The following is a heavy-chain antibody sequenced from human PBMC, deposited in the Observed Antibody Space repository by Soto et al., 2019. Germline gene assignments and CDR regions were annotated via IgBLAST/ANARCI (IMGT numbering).Heavy chain of an antibody. V-gene: IGHV3-9*01. CDR1: GFTFDDYA. J-gene: IGHJ3*02. Sequence: EVQLVESGGGLVQPGRSLRLSCAASGFTFDDYAMHWVRQAPGKGLEWVSGISWNSGSIGYADSVKGRFTISRDNAKNSLYLQMNSLRAEDTALYYCAKDEGQLARDAFDIWGQGTMVTVSP. D-gene: IGHD6-6*01. CDR3: AKDEGQLARDAFDI. CDR2: ISWNSGSI.